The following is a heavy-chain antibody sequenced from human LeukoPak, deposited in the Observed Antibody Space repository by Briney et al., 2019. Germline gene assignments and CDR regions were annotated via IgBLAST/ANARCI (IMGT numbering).Heavy chain of an antibody. V-gene: IGHV4-4*02. CDR3: ARVANPLVDTAMVSDY. CDR2: IYHSGST. Sequence: SETLSLTCAVSGGSISSSNWWSWVRQPPGKGLEWIGEIYHSGSTNYNPSLKSRVTISVDKSKNQFSLKLSSVTAADTAVYYCARVANPLVDTAMVSDYWGQGTLVTVSS. CDR1: GGSISSSNW. J-gene: IGHJ4*02. D-gene: IGHD5-18*01.